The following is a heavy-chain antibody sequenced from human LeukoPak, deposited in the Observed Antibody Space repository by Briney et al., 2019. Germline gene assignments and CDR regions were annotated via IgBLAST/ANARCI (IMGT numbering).Heavy chain of an antibody. J-gene: IGHJ4*02. D-gene: IGHD3-22*01. V-gene: IGHV1-18*01. CDR2: ISAYNGNT. CDR1: GYTFTSYG. CDR3: ATFSRYYYDSSGITHRDY. Sequence: ASVNVSCKASGYTFTSYGISWVRQAPGQGLEWMGWISAYNGNTNYAQKLQGRVTMTTDTSTSTAYMELRSLRSDDTAVYYCATFSRYYYDSSGITHRDYWGQGTLVTVSS.